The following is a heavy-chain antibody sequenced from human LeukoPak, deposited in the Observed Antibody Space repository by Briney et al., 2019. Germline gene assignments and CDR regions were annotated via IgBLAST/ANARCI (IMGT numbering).Heavy chain of an antibody. J-gene: IGHJ6*03. Sequence: ASVKVSCKASGYTFTGYYMHWVRQAPGQGLEWMGWINPNSGGTNYAQKFQGRVIMTRDTSINTAYMELSRLRGDDTAVYYCVRSGAVAGSRGYYYFYYYMDVWAKGTTVTISS. CDR3: VRSGAVAGSRGYYYFYYYMDV. D-gene: IGHD6-19*01. V-gene: IGHV1-2*02. CDR2: INPNSGGT. CDR1: GYTFTGYY.